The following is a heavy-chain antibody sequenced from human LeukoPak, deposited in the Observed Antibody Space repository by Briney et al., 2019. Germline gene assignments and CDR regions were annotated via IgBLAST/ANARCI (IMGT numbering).Heavy chain of an antibody. CDR3: ARRYYYDSSTPDY. Sequence: PSETLSLTCTVSGGSISSSSYYWGWIRQPPGKGLEWIGSIYYSGSTYYNPSLKSRVTISVDTSKNQFSLKLSSVTAADTAVYYCARRYYYDSSTPDYWGQGTLVTVSS. V-gene: IGHV4-39*07. CDR2: IYYSGST. CDR1: GGSISSSSYY. D-gene: IGHD3-22*01. J-gene: IGHJ4*02.